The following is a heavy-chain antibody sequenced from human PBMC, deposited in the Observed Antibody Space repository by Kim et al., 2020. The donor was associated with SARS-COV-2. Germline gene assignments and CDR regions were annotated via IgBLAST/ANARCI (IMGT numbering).Heavy chain of an antibody. CDR2: INAYNGNT. J-gene: IGHJ6*02. CDR3: ARVLLWFGELLPDYYYGMDV. Sequence: ASVKVSCKASGYTFTSYGINWVRQAPGQGLEWMGWINAYNGNTNYAQKLQGRVTKTTDTSTSTAYMELRSLISDDTAVYYCARVLLWFGELLPDYYYGMDVWGQGTTVTVSS. V-gene: IGHV1-18*01. D-gene: IGHD3-10*01. CDR1: GYTFTSYG.